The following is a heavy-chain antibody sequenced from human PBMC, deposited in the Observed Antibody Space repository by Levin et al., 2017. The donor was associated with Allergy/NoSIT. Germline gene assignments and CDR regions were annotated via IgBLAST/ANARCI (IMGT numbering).Heavy chain of an antibody. J-gene: IGHJ6*03. Sequence: GESLKISCTASGFAFSNYAMTWVRQAPGKGLEWVSSIAGSGQSTYYADSVKGRFIISRDNSKNTLYLQLKSLRAEDTAVYYCAKTYYDYIRGSYFYYMDVWGKGTTVTVSS. V-gene: IGHV3-23*01. CDR1: GFAFSNYA. CDR3: AKTYYDYIRGSYFYYMDV. CDR2: IAGSGQST. D-gene: IGHD3-16*01.